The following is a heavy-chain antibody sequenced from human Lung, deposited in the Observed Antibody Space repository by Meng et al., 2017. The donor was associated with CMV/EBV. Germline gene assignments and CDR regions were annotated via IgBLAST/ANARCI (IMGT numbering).Heavy chain of an antibody. CDR2: INPYSGDT. V-gene: IGHV1-2*02. Sequence: ASXXVSXKASGYTFTDFYIHWVRLAPGQGREGMGRINPYSGDTHFAQNFQGRVTMTRDTSISTAYMELTSLKSDDTAIYYCARDPSASVWSGYHEYWGQGALVTVSS. CDR3: ARDPSASVWSGYHEY. J-gene: IGHJ4*02. CDR1: GYTFTDFY. D-gene: IGHD3-3*01.